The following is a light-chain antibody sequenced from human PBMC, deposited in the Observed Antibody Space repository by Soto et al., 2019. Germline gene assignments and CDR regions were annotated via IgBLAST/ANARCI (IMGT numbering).Light chain of an antibody. CDR3: LQHNSYPLT. Sequence: DIQMTQSPSSLYASVGDRVTITCRASQDISNDLGWYQQKPGKAPKRLIYAASSLQSGVPSRFSGSGSGTEFSLTISSLQSEDFATYYCLQHNSYPLTFGQGTKVEIK. J-gene: IGKJ1*01. V-gene: IGKV1-17*01. CDR1: QDISND. CDR2: AAS.